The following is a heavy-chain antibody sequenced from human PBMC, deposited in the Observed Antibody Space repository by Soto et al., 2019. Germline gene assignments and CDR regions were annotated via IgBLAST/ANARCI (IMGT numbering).Heavy chain of an antibody. CDR1: GFTFSSYS. Sequence: EVQLVESGGGLVKPGGSLRLSCAASGFTFSSYSMNWVRQAPGKGLEWVSSISSSSNYIYYADSVKGRFTISRDNAQKSLYLQMNSLGAEDTAVYYCARDVFSSSWVGDYWGQGTLVTVSS. CDR2: ISSSSNYI. D-gene: IGHD6-13*01. CDR3: ARDVFSSSWVGDY. V-gene: IGHV3-21*01. J-gene: IGHJ4*02.